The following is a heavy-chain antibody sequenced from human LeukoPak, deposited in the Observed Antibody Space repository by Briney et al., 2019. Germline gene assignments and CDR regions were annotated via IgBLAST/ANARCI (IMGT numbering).Heavy chain of an antibody. V-gene: IGHV4-39*07. D-gene: IGHD3-22*01. CDR1: GGSISGSSYY. CDR3: VTYYFDSSGPKKNY. CDR2: INHSGST. J-gene: IGHJ4*02. Sequence: SETLSLTCTVSGGSISGSSYYWSWIRQPPGKGLEWLGEINHSGSTNYNPSLKSRVTISVDTSKKQFSLKLSSVTAADTAVYYCVTYYFDSSGPKKNYWGQGTLVTVSS.